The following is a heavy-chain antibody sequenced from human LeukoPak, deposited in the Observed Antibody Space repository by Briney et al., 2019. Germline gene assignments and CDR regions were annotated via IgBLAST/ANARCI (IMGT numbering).Heavy chain of an antibody. Sequence: GASVKVSCKASGYTFTSYGISWVRQAPGQGREWMGWISAYNGNTNYAQKLQGRVTMTTDTSTSTAYMELRSLRSDDTAVYYCARDRTLLRKHPFDYWGQGTLVTVPS. CDR3: ARDRTLLRKHPFDY. CDR1: GYTFTSYG. CDR2: ISAYNGNT. J-gene: IGHJ4*02. V-gene: IGHV1-18*01. D-gene: IGHD1-14*01.